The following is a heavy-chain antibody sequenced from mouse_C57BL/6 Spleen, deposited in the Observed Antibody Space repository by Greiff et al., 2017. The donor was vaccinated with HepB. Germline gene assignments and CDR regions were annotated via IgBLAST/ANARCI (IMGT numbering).Heavy chain of an antibody. V-gene: IGHV1-85*01. CDR2: IYPRDGST. J-gene: IGHJ3*01. CDR1: GYTFTSYA. CDR3: AREAGTAWFAY. Sequence: QVQLKQSGPELVKPGASVKLSCKASGYTFTSYAINWVKQRPGQGLEWIGWIYPRDGSTKYNEKFKGKATLTVDTSSSTAYMELHSLTSEDSAVYFCAREAGTAWFAYWGQGTLVTVSA. D-gene: IGHD4-1*01.